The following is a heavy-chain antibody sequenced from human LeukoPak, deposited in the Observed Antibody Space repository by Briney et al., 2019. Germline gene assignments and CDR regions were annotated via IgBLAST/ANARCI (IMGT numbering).Heavy chain of an antibody. D-gene: IGHD1-1*01. CDR1: GFTFSSYD. J-gene: IGHJ4*02. Sequence: GGSLRLSCAASGFTFSSYDMNWVRQAPGKGLELVSYISSGGSNINYADSVKGRFTISRDNAKDSLYLQVNSLRAEDTAVYYCARGTGTTAYFDYWGQGTLVTVSS. CDR2: ISSGGSNI. CDR3: ARGTGTTAYFDY. V-gene: IGHV3-48*03.